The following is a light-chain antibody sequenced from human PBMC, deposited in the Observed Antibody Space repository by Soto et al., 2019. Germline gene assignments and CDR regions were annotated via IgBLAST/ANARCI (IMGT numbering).Light chain of an antibody. CDR2: RNN. CDR1: SSNNGSNY. CDR3: AAWDDSLSGFYV. V-gene: IGLV1-47*01. Sequence: QSALTQPPSGSGTPGQRGTISCSGSSSNNGSNYVYWDQDLPGTAPKLRISRNNQRPSGVPARFSGSKSGTSASLAISAPRSEDEADYYSAAWDDSLSGFYVFGTGTTVTVL. J-gene: IGLJ1*01.